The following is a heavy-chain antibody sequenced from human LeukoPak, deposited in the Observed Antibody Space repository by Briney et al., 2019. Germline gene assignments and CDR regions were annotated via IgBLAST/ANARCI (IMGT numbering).Heavy chain of an antibody. V-gene: IGHV3-23*01. D-gene: IGHD3-3*01. CDR1: GLSFSDYA. CDR2: ISGSGGST. CDR3: AKGGQNFDFWRFDY. Sequence: GGSLRLSCEASGLSFSDYAMSWVRQAPGKGLEWVSSISGSGGSTYYADFVKDRASISRDNSKNTVYLRLNSLRAEDSAVYFCAKGGQNFDFWRFDYWGQGTVVTVSS. J-gene: IGHJ4*02.